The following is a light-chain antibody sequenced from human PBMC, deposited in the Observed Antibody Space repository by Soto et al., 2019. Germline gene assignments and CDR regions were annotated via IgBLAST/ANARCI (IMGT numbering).Light chain of an antibody. J-gene: IGKJ2*02. V-gene: IGKV3-15*01. CDR1: QSVSSN. Sequence: EIVMPQSPATLSVSPGERATLSCRASQSVSSNLAWYQQKPGQAPRLLIYGASTRENGFPARFSGRGSGTEFTLTISSLQSEGSAVYYCKQHNNWHQCTFGQWTKVDIK. CDR3: KQHNNWHQCT. CDR2: GAS.